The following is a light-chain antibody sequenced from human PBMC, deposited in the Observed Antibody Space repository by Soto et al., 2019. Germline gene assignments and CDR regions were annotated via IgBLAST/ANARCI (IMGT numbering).Light chain of an antibody. CDR2: KAS. Sequence: DIQMTQSPSTLSASVGDRVTITCRASQSISSWLAWYHQKPGNAPRLLIYKASTLESGVPLRFSGSGSGTEFTLTISSLQPDDFATYYCQQYKSYPITFGQGTRLEIK. J-gene: IGKJ5*01. V-gene: IGKV1-5*03. CDR3: QQYKSYPIT. CDR1: QSISSW.